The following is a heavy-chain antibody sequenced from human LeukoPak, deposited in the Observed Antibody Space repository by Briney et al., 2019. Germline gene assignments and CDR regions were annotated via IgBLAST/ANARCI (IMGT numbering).Heavy chain of an antibody. V-gene: IGHV3-48*03. CDR3: AREFQVSIAAAGGFDY. CDR1: GVTFSSYE. J-gene: IGHJ4*02. D-gene: IGHD6-13*01. Sequence: GGSLRLSCAASGVTFSSYEMNWVRQAPGKGLEWVSYISSSGSTIYYADSVKGRFTISRDNAKNSLYLQINSLRAEDTAVYYCAREFQVSIAAAGGFDYWGQGTLVTVSS. CDR2: ISSSGSTI.